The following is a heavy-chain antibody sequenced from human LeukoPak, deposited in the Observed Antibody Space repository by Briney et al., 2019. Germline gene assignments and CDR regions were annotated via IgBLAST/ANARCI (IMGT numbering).Heavy chain of an antibody. CDR2: ISGSGGST. J-gene: IGHJ4*02. Sequence: GGSLRLSCAASGFTFGSYGMSWVRQAPGKGLEWVSAISGSGGSTYYADSVKGRFTISRDNSKNTLYLQMNSLRAEDTAVYYCAKAYYYDSYDPDYWGQGTLVTVSS. V-gene: IGHV3-23*01. CDR3: AKAYYYDSYDPDY. D-gene: IGHD3-22*01. CDR1: GFTFGSYG.